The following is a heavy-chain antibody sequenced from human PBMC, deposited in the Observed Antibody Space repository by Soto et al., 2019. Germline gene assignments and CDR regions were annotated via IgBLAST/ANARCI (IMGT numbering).Heavy chain of an antibody. Sequence: EVQLVESGGGLVQPGGSLRLSCAASGFTFNTYWMNWVRQVPGKGLVWVSRINSDGSSTSYADSVKGRFTISRDNAKNTLYLQMNSLRAEDTAVFYCARSGGDYHQYYGMDVWGQGTTVTVSS. J-gene: IGHJ6*02. CDR3: ARSGGDYHQYYGMDV. CDR2: INSDGSST. D-gene: IGHD2-21*02. CDR1: GFTFNTYW. V-gene: IGHV3-74*01.